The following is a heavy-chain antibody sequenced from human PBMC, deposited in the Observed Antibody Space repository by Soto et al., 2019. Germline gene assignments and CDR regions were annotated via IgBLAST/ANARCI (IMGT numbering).Heavy chain of an antibody. D-gene: IGHD3-22*01. CDR2: INAGNGNT. V-gene: IGHV1-3*01. Sequence: EASVKVSCKASGYTYTSYAMHWVRQAPGQRLEWMGWINAGNGNTKYSQKFQGRVTITRDTSASTAYMELSSLRSEDTAVYYYARGGLSVDSSGYYSPRFLDYYYYGMDVWGQGTTVTVSS. CDR1: GYTYTSYA. CDR3: ARGGLSVDSSGYYSPRFLDYYYYGMDV. J-gene: IGHJ6*02.